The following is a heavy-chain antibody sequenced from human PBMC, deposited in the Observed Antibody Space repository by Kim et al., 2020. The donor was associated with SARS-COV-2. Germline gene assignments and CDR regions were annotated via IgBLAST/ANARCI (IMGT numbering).Heavy chain of an antibody. Sequence: GGSLRLSCAASGFTFTTYGMHWVRQAPGKGLEWVAVIWHDGSNKYYADSVKGRFTIYRDDSKNTLCLQMDSLRAEDTAVYYCARAGGTSWYDYWGQGTL. CDR3: ARAGGTSWYDY. J-gene: IGHJ4*02. D-gene: IGHD6-13*01. CDR1: GFTFTTYG. CDR2: IWHDGSNK. V-gene: IGHV3-33*01.